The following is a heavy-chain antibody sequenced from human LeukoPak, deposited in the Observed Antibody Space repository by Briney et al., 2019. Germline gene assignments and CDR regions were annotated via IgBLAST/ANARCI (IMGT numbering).Heavy chain of an antibody. CDR3: ARDKNDAFDI. V-gene: IGHV3-33*01. J-gene: IGHJ3*02. CDR2: IWYDGTNK. CDR1: GFSFSSHG. Sequence: PGGSLRLSCAASGFSFSSHGIHWVRQAPGKGLEWVAVIWYDGTNKYYADSVKGRLTISRDNSKKTVYLQMNSLRAEDTAVCYCARDKNDAFDIWGQGTMVTVSS.